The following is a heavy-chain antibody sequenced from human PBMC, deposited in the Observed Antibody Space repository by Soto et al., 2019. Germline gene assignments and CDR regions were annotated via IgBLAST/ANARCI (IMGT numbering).Heavy chain of an antibody. CDR3: ARESAPGGVPAARGIDY. D-gene: IGHD2-2*01. CDR2: ISSSSSYI. V-gene: IGHV3-21*01. J-gene: IGHJ4*02. CDR1: GFTFSSYS. Sequence: GGSLRLSCAASGFTFSSYSMNWVRQAPGKGLEWVSSISSSSSYIYYADSVKGRFTISRDNAKNSLYLQMNSLRAEDTAVDYCARESAPGGVPAARGIDYWGQGTLVTVSS.